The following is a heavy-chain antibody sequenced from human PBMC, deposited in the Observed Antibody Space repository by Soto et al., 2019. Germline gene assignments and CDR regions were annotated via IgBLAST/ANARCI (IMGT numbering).Heavy chain of an antibody. CDR2: IHHAGGT. Sequence: SETLSPTCSVSAGFLTSGTNSWNWIRQHPGEALQWIGHIHHAGGTYYNPSLERRVSISMDRPAQQVSLRLSSVTAADTAMYYCARWAEGNYYGGPYYFDYWGRGTMVTVSS. CDR1: AGFLTSGTNS. V-gene: IGHV4-30-2*01. D-gene: IGHD1-26*01. CDR3: ARWAEGNYYGGPYYFDY. J-gene: IGHJ4*02.